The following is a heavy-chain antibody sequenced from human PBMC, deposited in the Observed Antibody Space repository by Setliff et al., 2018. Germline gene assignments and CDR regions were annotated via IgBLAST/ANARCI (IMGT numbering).Heavy chain of an antibody. Sequence: PGESLKISCKGSGYSFTSHWIGWVRQMPGKGLEWMGIICPSNSNIKYSPSFEAQITFSVDKSITTAYLQWSSLKAPDTAIYYCARPSAGWTRPFDVWGQGTTVTVSS. D-gene: IGHD6-19*01. J-gene: IGHJ3*01. CDR1: GYSFTSHW. V-gene: IGHV5-51*01. CDR3: ARPSAGWTRPFDV. CDR2: ICPSNSNI.